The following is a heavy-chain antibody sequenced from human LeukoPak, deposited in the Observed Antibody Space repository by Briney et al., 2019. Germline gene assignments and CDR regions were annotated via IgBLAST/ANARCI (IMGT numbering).Heavy chain of an antibody. CDR1: GYTFTSYG. J-gene: IGHJ4*02. CDR2: ISAYNGNT. V-gene: IGHV1-18*01. Sequence: ATVKVSCKASGYTFTSYGISWVRQAPGQGLEWMGWISAYNGNTNYAQKLQGRVTMTTDTSTSTAYMELRSLRSDDTAVYYCARDGDCSGGSCYLYGFDYWGQRTLVTVSS. CDR3: ARDGDCSGGSCYLYGFDY. D-gene: IGHD2-15*01.